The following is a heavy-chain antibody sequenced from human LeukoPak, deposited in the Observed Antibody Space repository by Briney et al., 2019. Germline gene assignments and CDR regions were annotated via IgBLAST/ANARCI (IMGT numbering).Heavy chain of an antibody. Sequence: GGSLRLSCAASGFTFSSYEMNWVRQAPGKGLEWVSYISSSGSTIYYADSVKGRFTISRDNAKNSLYLQMNSLRAEDTAVYYCARGTMFPYYFDYWGQGTLVTVSS. J-gene: IGHJ4*02. D-gene: IGHD3-10*02. CDR3: ARGTMFPYYFDY. CDR2: ISSSGSTI. CDR1: GFTFSSYE. V-gene: IGHV3-48*03.